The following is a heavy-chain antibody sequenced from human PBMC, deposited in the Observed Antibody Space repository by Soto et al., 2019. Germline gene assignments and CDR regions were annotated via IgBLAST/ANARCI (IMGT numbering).Heavy chain of an antibody. Sequence: EVQLVESGGGLVQPGGSLRLSCAASGFTVSSNYMSWVRQAPGKGLEWVSVIYSGGSAYYADSVKGRFTISRDNSKNTLYLQMNSLRAEDTAVYYCARHGYSYAGGYFDYWAQGTLVTVSS. J-gene: IGHJ4*02. D-gene: IGHD5-18*01. CDR2: IYSGGSA. CDR1: GFTVSSNY. CDR3: ARHGYSYAGGYFDY. V-gene: IGHV3-66*04.